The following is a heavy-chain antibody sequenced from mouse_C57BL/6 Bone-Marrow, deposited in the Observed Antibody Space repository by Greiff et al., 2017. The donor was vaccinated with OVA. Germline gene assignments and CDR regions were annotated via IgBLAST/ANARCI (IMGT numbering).Heavy chain of an antibody. D-gene: IGHD1-1*01. Sequence: KQRPGQGLEWIGEIDPSDSYTNYNQKFKGKSTLTVDKSSSTAYMQLSSLTSEDSAVYYCARVTTVVAPYSFDYWGQGTTLTVSS. CDR3: ARVTTVVAPYSFDY. J-gene: IGHJ2*01. CDR2: IDPSDSYT. V-gene: IGHV1-69*01.